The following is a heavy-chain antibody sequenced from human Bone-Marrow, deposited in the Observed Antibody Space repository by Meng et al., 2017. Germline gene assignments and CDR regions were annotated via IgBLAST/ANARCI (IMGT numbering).Heavy chain of an antibody. D-gene: IGHD1-26*01. Sequence: ASVKVSCKGSGYISADYAITWVRQAPGQGLEWMGRINPNSGGTNFALKFQGRVTMTSDTSINTASMELSRLRSEDTAVYYCARVAAGYSGVFDSWGQGTLVTVSS. J-gene: IGHJ4*02. CDR2: INPNSGGT. CDR3: ARVAAGYSGVFDS. V-gene: IGHV1-2*06. CDR1: GYISADYA.